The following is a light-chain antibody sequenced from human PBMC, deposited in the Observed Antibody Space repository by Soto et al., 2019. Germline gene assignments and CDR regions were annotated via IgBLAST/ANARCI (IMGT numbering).Light chain of an antibody. CDR2: GVS. J-gene: IGKJ4*01. Sequence: EIVMTQSPATLSLSPGERVTLSCRASQTVVSSYLSWYQQKPGQSPRLLIYGVSARATGIPARFSGSGSGTDFTLTISSLQPEDFAVYYCQQDYTLPLTFGGGTKVDIK. V-gene: IGKV3D-7*01. CDR1: QTVVSSY. CDR3: QQDYTLPLT.